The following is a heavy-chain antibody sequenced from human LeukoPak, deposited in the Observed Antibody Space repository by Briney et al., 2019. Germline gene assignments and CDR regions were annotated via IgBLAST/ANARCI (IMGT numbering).Heavy chain of an antibody. CDR2: IWYDGSNK. CDR3: ARGRGGSGNDY. J-gene: IGHJ4*02. V-gene: IGHV3-33*01. Sequence: GRSLRLSCAAPGFTFSSYGMHWVRQAPGKGLEWVAVIWYDGSNKYYADSVKGRFTISRDNSKNTLYLQMNNLRAEDTAVYYCARGRGGSGNDYWGQGTLVTISS. CDR1: GFTFSSYG. D-gene: IGHD3-10*01.